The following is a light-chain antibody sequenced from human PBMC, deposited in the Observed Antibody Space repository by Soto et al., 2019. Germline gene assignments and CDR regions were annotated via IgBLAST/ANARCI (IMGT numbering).Light chain of an antibody. V-gene: IGLV2-8*01. CDR1: SSDVGAYNY. CDR3: CSYADNNDYV. Sequence: QPPSASGSLGQSVTISCTGTSSDVGAYNYVSWYQQHPGKAPKLMIYEVTRRPSGVPDRFSGSKSGNTASLNVSGLQAEDEADYYCCSYADNNDYVFGTGTKVTVL. CDR2: EVT. J-gene: IGLJ1*01.